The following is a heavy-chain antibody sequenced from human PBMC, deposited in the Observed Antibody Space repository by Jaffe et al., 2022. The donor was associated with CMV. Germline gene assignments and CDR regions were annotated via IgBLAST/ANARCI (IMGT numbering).Heavy chain of an antibody. Sequence: EVQLLESGGGLVQPGGSLRLSCAASGFTFSSYAMSWVRQAPGKGLEWVSAISGSGGSTYYADSVKGRFTISRDNSKNTLYLQMNSLRAEDTAVYYCAKGPGDNSGNYYYYGMDVWGQGTTVTVSS. CDR2: ISGSGGST. V-gene: IGHV3-23*01. CDR3: AKGPGDNSGNYYYYGMDV. J-gene: IGHJ6*02. CDR1: GFTFSSYA. D-gene: IGHD6-25*01.